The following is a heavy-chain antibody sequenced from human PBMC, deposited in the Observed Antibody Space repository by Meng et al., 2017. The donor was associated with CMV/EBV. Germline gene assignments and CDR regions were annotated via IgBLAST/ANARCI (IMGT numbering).Heavy chain of an antibody. CDR3: ARAWDSGWDY. J-gene: IGHJ4*02. CDR2: INHSGST. CDR1: GGSFSGYY. Sequence: QVQRQQWGAGLLQPSDTLSLTCAVYGGSFSGYYWSWIRQPPGKGLEWIWEINHSGSTNYNPSLKSRVTISVDTSKNQFSLKLSSVTAADTAVYYCARAWDSGWDYWGQGTLVTVSS. D-gene: IGHD3-22*01. V-gene: IGHV4-34*01.